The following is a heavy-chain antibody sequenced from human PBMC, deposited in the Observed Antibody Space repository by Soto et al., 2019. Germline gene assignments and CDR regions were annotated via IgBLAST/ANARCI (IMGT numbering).Heavy chain of an antibody. V-gene: IGHV6-1*01. J-gene: IGHJ4*01. Sequence: SRTLSLTFAITGDSFSSTSAGWSWVRQSPSRGLECLGRTYYRSKWYYEYAVSVRGRITINPETSKNQYSLQLNSVNTEDTAVYFCARGEQYSGRIFDYWGQGTLVTVS. CDR2: TYYRSKWYY. CDR3: ARGEQYSGRIFDY. CDR1: GDSFSSTSAG. D-gene: IGHD1-26*01.